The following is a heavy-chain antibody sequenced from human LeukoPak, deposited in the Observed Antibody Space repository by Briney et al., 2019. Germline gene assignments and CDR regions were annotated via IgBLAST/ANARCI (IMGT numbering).Heavy chain of an antibody. CDR3: AKFRLWYDSSENLDY. Sequence: GGSLRLSCAASGFTFSSYAVSWVRQAPGKGLEWVSAISGSGGSTYYADSVKGRFTISRDNSKNTLYLQMNSLRAEDTAVYYCAKFRLWYDSSENLDYWGQGTLVTVSS. CDR1: GFTFSSYA. V-gene: IGHV3-23*01. J-gene: IGHJ4*02. CDR2: ISGSGGST. D-gene: IGHD3-22*01.